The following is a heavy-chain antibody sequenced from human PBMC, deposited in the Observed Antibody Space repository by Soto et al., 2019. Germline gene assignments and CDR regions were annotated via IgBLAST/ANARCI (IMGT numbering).Heavy chain of an antibody. V-gene: IGHV1-69*12. J-gene: IGHJ6*02. CDR3: ARDKDRQQLGGNYYYGMDV. CDR2: IIPTFPTP. CDR1: GGTFGNSA. Sequence: QVQLVQSGAEVKKPGSSVTVSCKASGGTFGNSAISWVRQAPGQGLEWMGGIIPTFPTPDYAQKFQGRVTISADESPPPAYMELPSLRSADTAVYFCARDKDRQQLGGNYYYGMDVWGQGTTVTVSS. D-gene: IGHD3-3*02.